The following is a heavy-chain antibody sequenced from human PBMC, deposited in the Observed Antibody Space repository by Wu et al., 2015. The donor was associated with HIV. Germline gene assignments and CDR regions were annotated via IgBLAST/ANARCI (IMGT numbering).Heavy chain of an antibody. CDR3: ARGEDFGATIIDI. Sequence: QVQLVQSGAEVKKPGASVKVSCKASGYTFTGYYINWVRQAPGQGLEWMGWINPNSGGTNYAQKFQGRVTLTRDTSISTAYMELSRLRSDDTAIYYCARGEDFGATIIDIWGQGTMVTVSS. V-gene: IGHV1-2*02. D-gene: IGHD5-12*01. J-gene: IGHJ3*02. CDR1: GYTFTGYY. CDR2: INPNSGGT.